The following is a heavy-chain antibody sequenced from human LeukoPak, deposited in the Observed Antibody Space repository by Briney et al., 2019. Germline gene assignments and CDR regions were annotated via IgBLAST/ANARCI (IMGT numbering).Heavy chain of an antibody. Sequence: SQTLSLTCAVSGGSISSGGYSWSWIRQPPGKGLEWIGYIYHSGSTYYNPSLKSRVTISVDRSKNQFSLKLSSVTAADTAVYYCASEYGGYVDYWGQGTLVTVSS. CDR2: IYHSGST. D-gene: IGHD4/OR15-4a*01. CDR1: GGSISSGGYS. V-gene: IGHV4-30-2*01. CDR3: ASEYGGYVDY. J-gene: IGHJ4*02.